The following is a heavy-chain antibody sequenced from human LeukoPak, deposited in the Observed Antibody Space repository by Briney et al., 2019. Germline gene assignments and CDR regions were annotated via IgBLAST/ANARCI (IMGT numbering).Heavy chain of an antibody. D-gene: IGHD5-24*01. CDR2: ISGSGGHT. Sequence: GGSLRLSCAASGITFSSNAMIWVRQAPGKGLEWVSLISGSGGHTYYGDSVKGRFTISRDNSTNRLYLQMNSLRPEDTAVYYCAKGGAATMRDGYNYYYYYMEVWGRGTTVTVSS. CDR3: AKGGAATMRDGYNYYYYYMEV. J-gene: IGHJ6*03. CDR1: GITFSSNA. V-gene: IGHV3-23*01.